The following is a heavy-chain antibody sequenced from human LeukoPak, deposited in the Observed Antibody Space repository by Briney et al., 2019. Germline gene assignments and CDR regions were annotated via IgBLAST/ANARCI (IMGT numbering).Heavy chain of an antibody. V-gene: IGHV4-4*07. J-gene: IGHJ5*02. CDR2: IYTSGST. D-gene: IGHD1-1*01. Sequence: PSETLSLTCTVSGGSISSYYWSWTRQPAGKGLEWIGRIYTSGSTNYNPSLKSRVTMSVDTSKNQFSLKLSSVTAADTAVYYCARGFGTGTTWDWFDPWGQGTLVTVSS. CDR3: ARGFGTGTTWDWFDP. CDR1: GGSISSYY.